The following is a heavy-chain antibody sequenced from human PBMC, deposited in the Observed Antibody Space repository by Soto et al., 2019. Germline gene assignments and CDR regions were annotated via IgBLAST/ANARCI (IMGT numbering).Heavy chain of an antibody. V-gene: IGHV4-31*03. CDR3: ARVKSPYYYGSGKIFDY. CDR2: IYYSGST. D-gene: IGHD3-10*01. CDR1: GGSISSGGYY. Sequence: PSETLSLTCTVSGGSISSGGYYWSWIRQHPGKGLEWIGYIYYSGSTYYNPSLKSRVTISVDTSKNQFSLKLSSVTAADTAVYYCARVKSPYYYGSGKIFDYWGQGTLVTVSS. J-gene: IGHJ4*02.